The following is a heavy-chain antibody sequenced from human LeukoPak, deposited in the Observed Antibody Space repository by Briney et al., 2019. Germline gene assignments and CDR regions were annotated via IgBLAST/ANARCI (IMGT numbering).Heavy chain of an antibody. CDR1: GGSFSGYY. CDR3: ARGCSSTSCYDDAFDI. Sequence: PSETLSLTCAVYGGSFSGYYLSWIRQPPGKGLEWIGEINHSGSTNYNPSLKSRVTISVDTSKNQFSLKLSSVTAADTAVYYCARGCSSTSCYDDAFDIWGQGTMVTVSS. V-gene: IGHV4-34*01. J-gene: IGHJ3*02. CDR2: INHSGST. D-gene: IGHD2-2*01.